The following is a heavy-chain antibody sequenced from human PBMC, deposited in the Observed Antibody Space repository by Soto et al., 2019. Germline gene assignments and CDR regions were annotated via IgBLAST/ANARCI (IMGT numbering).Heavy chain of an antibody. CDR1: GFTFSSYG. CDR3: ARAPYSSSHGYYYYGMDV. D-gene: IGHD6-6*01. J-gene: IGHJ6*02. Sequence: QVQLVESGGGVVQPGRSLRLSCAASGFTFSSYGMHWVRQAPGKGLDWVAVIWYDGSNKYYADSVKGRFTISRDNSKNTLYLQMNSLRAEDTAVFYCARAPYSSSHGYYYYGMDVWGQGTTVTVSS. CDR2: IWYDGSNK. V-gene: IGHV3-33*01.